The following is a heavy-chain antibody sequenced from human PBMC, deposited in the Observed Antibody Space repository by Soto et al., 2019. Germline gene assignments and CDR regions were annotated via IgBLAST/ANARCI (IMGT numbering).Heavy chain of an antibody. Sequence: ASVKVSCTASGYTFTSYDINWVRQASGQGLEWMGWMNPNSGNTGYAQKFQGRVTMTRNTSISTAYMELSSLRSEDTAVYYCARGRRSAYYDFWSGYYPPLHWGQGTLVTVSS. CDR3: ARGRRSAYYDFWSGYYPPLH. V-gene: IGHV1-8*01. CDR1: GYTFTSYD. CDR2: MNPNSGNT. J-gene: IGHJ4*02. D-gene: IGHD3-3*01.